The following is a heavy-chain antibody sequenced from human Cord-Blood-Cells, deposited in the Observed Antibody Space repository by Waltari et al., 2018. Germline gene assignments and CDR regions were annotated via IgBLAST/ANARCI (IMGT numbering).Heavy chain of an antibody. Sequence: QVQLVQSGAEVKKPGSSVKVSCKASGATFSSYAIIWVRQAPGQGLEWLGGIIPIFGTANYAQKFQGRVTITADKSTSTAYMELSSLRSEDTAVYYCARDFARGESWFDPWGQGTLVTVSS. CDR3: ARDFARGESWFDP. CDR2: IIPIFGTA. J-gene: IGHJ5*02. V-gene: IGHV1-69*06. D-gene: IGHD3-10*01. CDR1: GATFSSYA.